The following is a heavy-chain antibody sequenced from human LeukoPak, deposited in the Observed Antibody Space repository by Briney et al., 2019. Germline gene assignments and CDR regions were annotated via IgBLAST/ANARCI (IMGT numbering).Heavy chain of an antibody. CDR3: ARLSGSYYEADY. V-gene: IGHV3-53*01. Sequence: GGSLRLSCAASGFTFDDYGMSWVRQAPGKGLEWVSVIYSGGSTYYADSMKGRFTLSRDNSKNTLYLQMNSLRAEDTAVYYCARLSGSYYEADYWGQGTLVTVSS. CDR2: IYSGGST. CDR1: GFTFDDYG. D-gene: IGHD1-26*01. J-gene: IGHJ4*02.